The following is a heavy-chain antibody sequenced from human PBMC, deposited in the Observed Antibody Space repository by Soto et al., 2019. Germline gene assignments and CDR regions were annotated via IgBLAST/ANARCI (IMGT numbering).Heavy chain of an antibody. V-gene: IGHV3-33*01. D-gene: IGHD3-10*01. CDR3: ARDFQKGSYLDL. Sequence: QMQLVESGGGVVQPGGSLRLSCTGSGFTFRPYGFHWVRQAPGKGLEWVALIWFDENNRNYADSVKGRFTISRDNSQNILELQINSLRAEDTAIYYCARDFQKGSYLDLWGQGTLVTVSS. CDR1: GFTFRPYG. CDR2: IWFDENNR. J-gene: IGHJ4*02.